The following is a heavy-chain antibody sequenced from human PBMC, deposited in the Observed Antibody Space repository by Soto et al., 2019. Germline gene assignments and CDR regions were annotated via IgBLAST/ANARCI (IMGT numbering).Heavy chain of an antibody. D-gene: IGHD5-12*01. CDR2: IYPGDSDT. Sequence: GEALKISCXGSGYSFTSYWIGWVRQMPGKGLEWMGIIYPGDSDTRYSPSFQGQVTISADKSISTAYLQWSSLKASDTAMYYCASQEMATKNVDAFDIWGQGTMVIVSS. CDR1: GYSFTSYW. J-gene: IGHJ3*02. CDR3: ASQEMATKNVDAFDI. V-gene: IGHV5-51*01.